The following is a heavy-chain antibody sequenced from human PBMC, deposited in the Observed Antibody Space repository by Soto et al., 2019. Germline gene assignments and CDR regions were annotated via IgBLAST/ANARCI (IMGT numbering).Heavy chain of an antibody. D-gene: IGHD3-10*01. CDR2: ISYDGSNK. CDR1: GFTFSSYG. J-gene: IGHJ4*02. Sequence: QLQLVESGGGVVQPGRSLRLSCAASGFTFSSYGMHWLRQAPGKGLEWVAVISYDGSNKYYADSVKGRFTISRDNSKNTLYLQMTSLRAEDTAVYYCAKGSRVLWFGEENFDYWGQGTLVTVSS. V-gene: IGHV3-30*18. CDR3: AKGSRVLWFGEENFDY.